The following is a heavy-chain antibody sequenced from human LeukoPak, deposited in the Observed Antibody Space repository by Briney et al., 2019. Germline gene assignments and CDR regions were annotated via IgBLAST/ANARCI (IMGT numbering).Heavy chain of an antibody. J-gene: IGHJ5*02. CDR3: ARRLSSIAARRDWFDP. D-gene: IGHD6-6*01. CDR1: GGSISSSSYY. Sequence: PSETLSLTCTASGGSISSSSYYWSWIRQPPGKGLEWIGYIYYSGSTNYNPSLKSRVTISVDTSKNQFSLKLSSVTAADTAVYYCARRLSSIAARRDWFDPWGQGTLVTVSS. V-gene: IGHV4-61*01. CDR2: IYYSGST.